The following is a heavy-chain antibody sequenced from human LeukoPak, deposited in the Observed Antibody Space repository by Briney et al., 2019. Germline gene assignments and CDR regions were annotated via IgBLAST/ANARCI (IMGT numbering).Heavy chain of an antibody. D-gene: IGHD7-27*01. CDR2: INPNSGGT. J-gene: IGHJ4*02. Sequence: ASVKVSCKASGCTFTGYYMHWVRQAPGQGLEWMGWINPNSGGTNYAQKFQGRVTMTRDTSISTAYMELSRLRSDDTAVYYCATRDASNWGYYFDYWGQGTLVTVSS. CDR3: ATRDASNWGYYFDY. V-gene: IGHV1-2*02. CDR1: GCTFTGYY.